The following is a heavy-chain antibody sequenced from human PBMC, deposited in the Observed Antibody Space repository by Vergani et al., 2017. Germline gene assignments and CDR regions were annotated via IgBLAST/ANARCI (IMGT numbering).Heavy chain of an antibody. CDR3: ARCRGYWSSTSCLFDY. CDR2: INHSGST. V-gene: IGHV4-34*01. D-gene: IGHD2-2*01. J-gene: IGHJ4*02. Sequence: QVQLQQWGAGLLKPSETLSLTCAVYGGSFSGYYWSWIRQPPGKGLEWIGEINHSGSTNYNPSLKSRVTISVDTSKNQCSLKLSSVTAADAAVYYCARCRGYWSSTSCLFDYWGQGTLVTVSS. CDR1: GGSFSGYY.